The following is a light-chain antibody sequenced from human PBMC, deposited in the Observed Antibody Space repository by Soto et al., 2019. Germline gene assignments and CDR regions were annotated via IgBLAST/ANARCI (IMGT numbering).Light chain of an antibody. CDR1: QPIRRY. J-gene: IGKJ1*01. CDR3: QQSYGDPT. Sequence: DIQMTQSPSSLSASVGDRVSITCRARQPIRRYLNWYQQKPGKAPKLLMVAASSLQSGVSSRFSGSGSGTDFTLIISSLQPEDFATYFCQQSYGDPTFGQGTKVEI. CDR2: AAS. V-gene: IGKV1-39*01.